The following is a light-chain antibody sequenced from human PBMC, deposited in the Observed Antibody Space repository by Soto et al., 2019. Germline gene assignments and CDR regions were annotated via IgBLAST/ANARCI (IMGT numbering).Light chain of an antibody. CDR2: DAS. V-gene: IGKV3-11*01. Sequence: EIVLTQSPATLSFSPCERATLSCRASQSVSSYLAWYQQKPGQAPRLLIYDASNRATGIPARFSGSGSGTDFTLTISSLEPEDFAVYYCQQRSNWPTFGQGTKVDI. CDR3: QQRSNWPT. J-gene: IGKJ1*01. CDR1: QSVSSY.